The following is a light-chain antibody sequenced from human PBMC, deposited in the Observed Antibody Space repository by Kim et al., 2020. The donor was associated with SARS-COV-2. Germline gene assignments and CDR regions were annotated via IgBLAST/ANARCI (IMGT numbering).Light chain of an antibody. CDR3: QQYGSTSI. CDR1: QSVSSSY. V-gene: IGKV3-20*01. J-gene: IGKJ4*01. Sequence: EIVLTQSPGTLSLSPGERATLSCRASQSVSSSYLAWYQQKPGQAPRLLIYGASSRATGIPDRFSGSGSGTDFTLTISRLEPEDFAVYYCQQYGSTSIFGGGTKLEI. CDR2: GAS.